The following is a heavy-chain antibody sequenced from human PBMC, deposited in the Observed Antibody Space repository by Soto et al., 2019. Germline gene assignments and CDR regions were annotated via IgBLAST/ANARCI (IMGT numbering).Heavy chain of an antibody. J-gene: IGHJ6*02. V-gene: IGHV4-61*01. Sequence: QVQLQESGPGLVKPSETLSLTCTVSGGSVSSGSYYWSWIRQPPGKGLEWIGYIYYSGSTNYNPSLKSRVTISVDTSKNQLSLKLSSVTAADTAVYYCARDHQSLLHYYYYGMDVWGQGTTVTVSS. CDR3: ARDHQSLLHYYYYGMDV. D-gene: IGHD2-2*01. CDR1: GGSVSSGSYY. CDR2: IYYSGST.